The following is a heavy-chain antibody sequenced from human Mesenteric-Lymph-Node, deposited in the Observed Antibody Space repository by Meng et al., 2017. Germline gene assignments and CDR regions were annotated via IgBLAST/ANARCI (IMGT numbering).Heavy chain of an antibody. CDR1: GGSISSSHW. CDR3: ARTFSSGWSLFQH. CDR2: IYHSGSS. J-gene: IGHJ1*01. V-gene: IGHV4-4*02. Sequence: QVQLQESGPGLVQPSGTLSLTCAVSGGSISSSHWWSWVRQPPGKGLEWIGEIYHSGSSNYNPSLKSRVTISADKSKNHFSLKLSSVTAADTAVYYCARTFSSGWSLFQHWGQGTLVTVSS. D-gene: IGHD6-19*01.